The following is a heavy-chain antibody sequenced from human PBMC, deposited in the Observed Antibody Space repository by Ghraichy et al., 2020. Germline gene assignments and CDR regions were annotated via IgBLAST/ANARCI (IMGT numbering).Heavy chain of an antibody. J-gene: IGHJ5*02. V-gene: IGHV5-51*01. D-gene: IGHD3-10*02. CDR1: GYSFSSYW. CDR3: ARHVRSTSQRWLDP. Sequence: GESLNISCTGSGYSFSSYWIAWVRQVPGKDLEWMVIIQPDDSTTTYSPSFQGQVTISADKTITTAYLQWSSLKASDTAMYYCARHVRSTSQRWLDPWGQGTLVTVSS. CDR2: IQPDDSTT.